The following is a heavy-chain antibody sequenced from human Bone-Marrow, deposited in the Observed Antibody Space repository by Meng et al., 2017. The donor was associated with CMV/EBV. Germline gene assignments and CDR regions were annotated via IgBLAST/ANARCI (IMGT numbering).Heavy chain of an antibody. V-gene: IGHV4-38-2*02. CDR1: GYSISSGYY. CDR2: INHSGST. CDR3: ARGLGVRFLEWLLPDAFDI. Sequence: SETLSLTCTVSGYSISSGYYWSWIRQPPGKGLEWIGEINHSGSTNYNPSLKSRVTISVDTSKNQFSLKLSSVTAADTAVYYCARGLGVRFLEWLLPDAFDIWGQGTTVTVSS. J-gene: IGHJ3*02. D-gene: IGHD3-3*01.